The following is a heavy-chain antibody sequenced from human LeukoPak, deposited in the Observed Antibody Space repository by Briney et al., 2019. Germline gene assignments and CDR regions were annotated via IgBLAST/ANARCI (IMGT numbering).Heavy chain of an antibody. CDR1: GGSITSYY. D-gene: IGHD4-17*01. CDR2: IYSSGST. V-gene: IGHV4-59*01. CDR3: AKERGMTTSNYFVY. J-gene: IGHJ4*02. Sequence: SETLSLTCTVSGGSITSYYWSWIRQPPGKGLEWIGYIYSSGSTYYNPSLKSRVAMSVDTSKNQLSLHLSSVTAADTAMYYCAKERGMTTSNYFVYWGQGTPVTVSS.